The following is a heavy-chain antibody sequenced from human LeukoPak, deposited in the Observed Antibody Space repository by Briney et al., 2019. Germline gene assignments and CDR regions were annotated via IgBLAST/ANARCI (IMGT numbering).Heavy chain of an antibody. J-gene: IGHJ3*02. Sequence: GGSLRLSCAASGFTFSSYAMHWARQAPGKGLEWVSVISYDGSNKYYADSVKGRFTISRDNSKNTLYLQMNSLRAEDTAVYYCARDSMGGATATGGLGAFDIWGQGTMVTVSS. D-gene: IGHD1-26*01. CDR3: ARDSMGGATATGGLGAFDI. V-gene: IGHV3-30-3*01. CDR1: GFTFSSYA. CDR2: ISYDGSNK.